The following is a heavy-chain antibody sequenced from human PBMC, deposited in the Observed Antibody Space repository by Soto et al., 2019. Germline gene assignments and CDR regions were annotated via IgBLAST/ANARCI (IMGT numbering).Heavy chain of an antibody. D-gene: IGHD4-17*01. CDR2: ITDSGGRT. Sequence: EVQLLESGGGLVQPGGSLRLSCAASGFTFSSYAMSWVRQAPGKGLEWVSAITDSGGRTYYGDSVKGRFTISRDNSQNTLYLQMNSLRAEDTAVYYCAKERTTVTNRYYFDYWGQGTLVTVSS. V-gene: IGHV3-23*01. J-gene: IGHJ4*02. CDR1: GFTFSSYA. CDR3: AKERTTVTNRYYFDY.